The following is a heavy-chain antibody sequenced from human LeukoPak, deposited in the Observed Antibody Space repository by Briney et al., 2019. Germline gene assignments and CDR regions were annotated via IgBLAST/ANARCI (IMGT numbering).Heavy chain of an antibody. Sequence: PSETLSLTCTVSGDSISSGDYYWSWIPQPDGQGLEWIGRISSSGSTNYNPSLQSRVTISVDTSKNQLSLKLSSVTAADTAVYFCARGPYSYDSSGAFDIWGQGTMVTVSS. CDR1: GDSISSGDYY. CDR2: ISSSGST. CDR3: ARGPYSYDSSGAFDI. D-gene: IGHD3-22*01. J-gene: IGHJ3*02. V-gene: IGHV4-61*02.